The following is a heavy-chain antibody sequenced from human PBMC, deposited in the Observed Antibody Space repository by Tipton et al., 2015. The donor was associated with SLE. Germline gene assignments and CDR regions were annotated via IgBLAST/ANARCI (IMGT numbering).Heavy chain of an antibody. D-gene: IGHD3-22*01. Sequence: SLRLSCAASGFTFSSYSMNWVRQAPGKGLEWVSYISSSSSTIYYADSVKGRFTISRDNAKNSLYLQMNSLRAEDTAVYYCARDQYDSSGYPAFDIWGQGTMVTVSS. CDR2: ISSSSSTI. V-gene: IGHV3-48*01. CDR3: ARDQYDSSGYPAFDI. CDR1: GFTFSSYS. J-gene: IGHJ3*02.